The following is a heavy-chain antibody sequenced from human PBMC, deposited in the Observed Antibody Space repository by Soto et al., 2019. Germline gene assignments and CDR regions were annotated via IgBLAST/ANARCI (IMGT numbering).Heavy chain of an antibody. D-gene: IGHD2-15*01. J-gene: IGHJ4*02. CDR2: IIPIFGTA. Sequence: QVQLVQSGAEVKKPGSSVKVSCKASGGTFSSYAISWVRQAPGQGLEWMGGIIPIFGTANYAQKFQGRVTITADKSTSTAYMELSSLRSEDTAVYYCASRGVVVAATAFDYWGQGPLVTVSS. V-gene: IGHV1-69*06. CDR3: ASRGVVVAATAFDY. CDR1: GGTFSSYA.